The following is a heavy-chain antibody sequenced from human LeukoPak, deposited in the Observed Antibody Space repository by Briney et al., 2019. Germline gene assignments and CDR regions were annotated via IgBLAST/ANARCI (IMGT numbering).Heavy chain of an antibody. V-gene: IGHV3-74*01. CDR3: ARDFCDH. Sequence: GGSLRLSCAASGFTFSSYWMHWVRQAPGKGLVWVSRINTDGGITYYADSVKGRFTVSRDNAKNSLYLQMNSLRAEDTAVYYCARDFCDHWGQGTLVTVSS. D-gene: IGHD3-3*01. J-gene: IGHJ5*02. CDR2: INTDGGIT. CDR1: GFTFSSYW.